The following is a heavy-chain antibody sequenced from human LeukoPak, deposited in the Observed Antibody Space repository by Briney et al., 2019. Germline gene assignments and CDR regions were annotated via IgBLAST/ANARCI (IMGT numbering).Heavy chain of an antibody. CDR2: INPNSGGT. D-gene: IGHD2-2*01. CDR3: ARERRSVVPAATRYFDL. Sequence: ASVKVSCKASGYTFIGYYMHWVRQAPGQGLEWVGWINPNSGGTNYAQKFQGRVTMTRDTSISTAYMELSRLRSDDTAVYYCARERRSVVPAATRYFDLWGRGTLVTVSS. J-gene: IGHJ2*01. V-gene: IGHV1-2*02. CDR1: GYTFIGYY.